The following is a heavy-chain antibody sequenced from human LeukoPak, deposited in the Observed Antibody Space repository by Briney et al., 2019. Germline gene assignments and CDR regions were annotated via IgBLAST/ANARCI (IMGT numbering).Heavy chain of an antibody. CDR1: GFTVSSNY. Sequence: GGSLRLSCTASGFTVSSNYMTWVRQAPGKGLECVSIIHSGGSTNYADSVKGRFTISRDNSKNTLYLQMNSLRAEDTAVYYCAAKWLLRRYWGQGTLVTISS. CDR2: IHSGGST. D-gene: IGHD3-22*01. CDR3: AAKWLLRRY. J-gene: IGHJ4*02. V-gene: IGHV3-66*01.